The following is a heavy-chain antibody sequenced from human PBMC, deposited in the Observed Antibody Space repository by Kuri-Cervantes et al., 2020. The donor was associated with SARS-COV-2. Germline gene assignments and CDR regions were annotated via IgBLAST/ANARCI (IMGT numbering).Heavy chain of an antibody. CDR3: ARVRSDILTGYPFDY. V-gene: IGHV4-38-2*01. D-gene: IGHD3-9*01. CDR1: GYSISSGYY. J-gene: IGHJ4*02. CDR2: IYHSGST. Sequence: GSLRLSCAVSGYSISSGYYWGWIRQPPGKGLEWIGSIYHSGSTNYNPSLKSRVTVSVDTSKNQFSLKLSSVTAADTAVYYCARVRSDILTGYPFDYWGQGTLVTVSS.